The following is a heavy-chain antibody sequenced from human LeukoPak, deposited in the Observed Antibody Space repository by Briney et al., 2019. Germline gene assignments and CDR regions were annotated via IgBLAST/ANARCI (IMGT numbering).Heavy chain of an antibody. V-gene: IGHV3-21*01. J-gene: IGHJ4*02. CDR1: GFTFSSYA. CDR3: ARSPRVGVTTEDY. CDR2: ISSSSSYI. Sequence: GGSLRLSCAASGFTFSSYAMSWVRQAPGKGLEWVSSISSSSSYIYYADSVKGRFTISRDNAKNSLYLQMNSLRAEDTAVYYCARSPRVGVTTEDYWGQGTLVTVSS. D-gene: IGHD1-26*01.